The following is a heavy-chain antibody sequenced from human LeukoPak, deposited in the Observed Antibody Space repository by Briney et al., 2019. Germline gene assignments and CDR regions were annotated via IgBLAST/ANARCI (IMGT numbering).Heavy chain of an antibody. CDR1: GFTFSSYS. CDR2: ISSSSSTI. D-gene: IGHD6-19*01. J-gene: IGHJ6*02. Sequence: GGSLRLSCAASGFTFSSYSMNWVRQAPGKGLEWVSYISSSSSTIYYADSVKGRFTISRDNSKNTLYLQMNSLRAEDTAVYYCARGGSGWSYYYYYAMDVWGQGTTVTVSS. CDR3: ARGGSGWSYYYYYAMDV. V-gene: IGHV3-48*01.